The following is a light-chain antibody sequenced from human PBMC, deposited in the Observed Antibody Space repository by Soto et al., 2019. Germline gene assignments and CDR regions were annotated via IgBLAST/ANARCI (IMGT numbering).Light chain of an antibody. V-gene: IGKV3-15*01. J-gene: IGKJ2*01. CDR3: QQYNNWPPPYT. CDR2: GAS. CDR1: QSVSSN. Sequence: EIVMTQSPATLSVSPGERATLSCRASQSVSSNLAWYQQKPGQAPRLLIYGASTRATGIPARFSGSGSGTEFTLTISSLQSEDVALYYCQQYNNWPPPYTFGQGTKLEIK.